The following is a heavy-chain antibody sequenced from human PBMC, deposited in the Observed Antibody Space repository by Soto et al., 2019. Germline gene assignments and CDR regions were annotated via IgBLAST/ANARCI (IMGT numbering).Heavy chain of an antibody. Sequence: GASVKVSCKVSGYTLTELSMHWVRQAPGKGLEWMGGFDPEDGETIYAQKFQGRVTITEDTSTDTAYMELSSLRSEDTAVYYCATGGHSSPQDYWGQGTLVTVSS. CDR3: ATGGHSSPQDY. V-gene: IGHV1-24*01. J-gene: IGHJ4*02. CDR2: FDPEDGET. CDR1: GYTLTELS. D-gene: IGHD6-13*01.